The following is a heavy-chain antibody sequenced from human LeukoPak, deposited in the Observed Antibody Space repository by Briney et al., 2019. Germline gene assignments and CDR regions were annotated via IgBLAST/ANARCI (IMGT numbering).Heavy chain of an antibody. CDR3: AKGGSYSSGSFDY. CDR2: IYHSGST. Sequence: SETLSLACAVSGGSISSSNWWSWVRQPPGKGLEWIGEIYHSGSTNYNPSLKSRVTISVDKSKNQFSLKLSSVTAADTAVYYCAKGGSYSSGSFDYWGQGTLVTVSS. CDR1: GGSISSSNW. J-gene: IGHJ4*02. D-gene: IGHD6-19*01. V-gene: IGHV4-4*02.